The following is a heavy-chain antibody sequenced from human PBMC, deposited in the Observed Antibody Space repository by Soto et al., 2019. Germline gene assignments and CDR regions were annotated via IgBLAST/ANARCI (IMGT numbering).Heavy chain of an antibody. V-gene: IGHV1-58*02. J-gene: IGHJ6*03. CDR2: IVVGSGNT. CDR1: GFTFTSSA. Sequence: SVKVSCKASGFTFTSSAMQWARQARGQRLEWIGWIVVGSGNTNYAQKFQERVTITRDMSTSTAYMELSSLRSEDTAVYYCAAVNYGSGSYSYYYYMDVWGKGTTVTVSS. D-gene: IGHD3-10*01. CDR3: AAVNYGSGSYSYYYYMDV.